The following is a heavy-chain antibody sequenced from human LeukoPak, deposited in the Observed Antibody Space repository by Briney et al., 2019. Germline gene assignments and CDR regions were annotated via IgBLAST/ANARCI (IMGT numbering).Heavy chain of an antibody. CDR1: GGTFSSYT. D-gene: IGHD4-17*01. CDR3: ARDYDTVTPLFDY. Sequence: SVKVSCKASGGTFSSYTISWVRQAPGQGLEWMGRIIPILGIANYAQKFQGRVMITADKSTSTAYMELSSLRSEDTAVYYCARDYDTVTPLFDYWGQGTLVTVSS. J-gene: IGHJ4*02. V-gene: IGHV1-69*04. CDR2: IIPILGIA.